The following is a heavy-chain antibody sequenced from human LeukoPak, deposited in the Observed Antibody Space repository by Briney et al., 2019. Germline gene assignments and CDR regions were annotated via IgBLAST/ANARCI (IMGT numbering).Heavy chain of an antibody. J-gene: IGHJ5*02. Sequence: GGSLRLSCAASGFTFTNNWMTWVRQAPGKGLEWVANIKPDDSEIYYVASVKGRFTISRDNANNYLYLQMNSLRPEDTGLYYCVRSRVRGDPFDPWGQGTLVTVSS. CDR1: GFTFTNNW. V-gene: IGHV3-7*03. D-gene: IGHD3-10*01. CDR3: VRSRVRGDPFDP. CDR2: IKPDDSEI.